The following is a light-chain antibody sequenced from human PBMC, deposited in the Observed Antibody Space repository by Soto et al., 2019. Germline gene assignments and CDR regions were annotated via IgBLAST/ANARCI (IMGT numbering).Light chain of an antibody. V-gene: IGLV2-14*01. J-gene: IGLJ1*01. CDR1: SSDVGGYNY. CDR3: SSNTSSSTYV. CDR2: DVS. Sequence: QSALTQPASVSGSPGQSITISCTGTSSDVGGYNYVSWYQQHPGKAPKLMIYDVSNRPSGVSNRFSGSKSGNTASLTISGLQAEEEDDYSCSSNTSSSTYVFGTVTKVTVL.